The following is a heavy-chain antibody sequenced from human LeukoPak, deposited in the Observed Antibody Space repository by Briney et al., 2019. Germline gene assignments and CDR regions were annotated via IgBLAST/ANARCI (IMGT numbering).Heavy chain of an antibody. V-gene: IGHV3-11*01. D-gene: IGHD4-17*01. CDR3: AREGETTVTTGYYYYYMDV. CDR1: GFTFSDYY. Sequence: PGGSLRLSCAASGFTFSDYYMSWIRQAPGKGLEWVSYISSSGSTIYYADSVKGRFTISRDNAKNSLYLQMNSLRAEDTALYHCAREGETTVTTGYYYYYMDVWGKGTTVTISS. J-gene: IGHJ6*03. CDR2: ISSSGSTI.